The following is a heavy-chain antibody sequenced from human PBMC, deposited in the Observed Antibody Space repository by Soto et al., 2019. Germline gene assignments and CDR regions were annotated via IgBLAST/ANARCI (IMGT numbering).Heavy chain of an antibody. D-gene: IGHD6-13*01. CDR1: GGSVSGNY. CDR3: ASGGSPAPKYYYYGVDV. J-gene: IGHJ6*02. V-gene: IGHV4-59*02. CDR2: IHSSGT. Sequence: KPSETLSLTCSVSGGSVSGNYLTWIRQPPGKGLEWIGHIHSSGTTYRPSLKSRVTIAVDTSKNQFSLQLTSVPAADTAVYSCASGGSPAPKYYYYGVDVWGQGTTVTVCS.